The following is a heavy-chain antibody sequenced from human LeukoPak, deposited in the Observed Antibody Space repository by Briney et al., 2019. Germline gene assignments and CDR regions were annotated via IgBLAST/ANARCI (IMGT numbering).Heavy chain of an antibody. V-gene: IGHV4-61*02. CDR3: ARWRYYDFWSGYPTQGMDV. D-gene: IGHD3-3*01. Sequence: SETLSLTCTVSGGSISSGSYYWSWIRQPAGKGLEWIGRIYTSGSTNYNPSLKSRVGMSVDTSTNQFSLKLSSVTAADTAVYYCARWRYYDFWSGYPTQGMDVWGKGTTVTVSS. CDR1: GGSISSGSYY. CDR2: IYTSGST. J-gene: IGHJ6*03.